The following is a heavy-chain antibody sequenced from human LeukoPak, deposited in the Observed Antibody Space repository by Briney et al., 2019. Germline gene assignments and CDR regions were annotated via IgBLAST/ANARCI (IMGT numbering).Heavy chain of an antibody. J-gene: IGHJ5*02. CDR2: ISGSGGST. Sequence: GGSLRLSCAASGFTFSSYAMSWVRQAPGKGLEWVSGISGSGGSTYYADSMKGRFTISRDNSKNTLYLQMNSLRAEDTAVYYCAKEWVAGAGSHGPPSFDPWGQGTLVTVSS. CDR1: GFTFSSYA. D-gene: IGHD6-13*01. CDR3: AKEWVAGAGSHGPPSFDP. V-gene: IGHV3-23*01.